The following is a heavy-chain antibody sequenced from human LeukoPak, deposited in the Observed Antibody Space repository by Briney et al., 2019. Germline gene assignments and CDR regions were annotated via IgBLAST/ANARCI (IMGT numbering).Heavy chain of an antibody. CDR2: IFSNGDT. Sequence: PGGSLRLSCTASEFTVSRNYMLWVRQAPGKGLEWVSLIFSNGDTHYADSVKGRFTISRDTSKNTVYLQMNSLRVEDTAMYYCTIDQMNYWGQGTLVTVSS. CDR3: TIDQMNY. J-gene: IGHJ4*02. CDR1: EFTVSRNY. D-gene: IGHD5-24*01. V-gene: IGHV3-53*01.